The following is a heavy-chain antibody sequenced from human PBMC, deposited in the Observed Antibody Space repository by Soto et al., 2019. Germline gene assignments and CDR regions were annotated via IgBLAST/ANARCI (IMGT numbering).Heavy chain of an antibody. Sequence: GASVKVSCKASGYTFTGYYMHWVRQAPGQGLEWMGWINPNSGGTNYAQKFQGWVTMTRDTSISTAYMELSRLRSDDTAVYYCARDTAMVLPDVYYYYGMDVWGQGTTVTVSS. V-gene: IGHV1-2*04. CDR2: INPNSGGT. J-gene: IGHJ6*02. D-gene: IGHD5-18*01. CDR3: ARDTAMVLPDVYYYYGMDV. CDR1: GYTFTGYY.